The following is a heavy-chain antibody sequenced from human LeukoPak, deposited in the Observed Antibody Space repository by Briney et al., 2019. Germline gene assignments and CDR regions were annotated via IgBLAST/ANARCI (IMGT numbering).Heavy chain of an antibody. D-gene: IGHD3-16*01. J-gene: IGHJ4*02. CDR2: VSGSGGSA. V-gene: IGHV3-23*01. CDR1: GFTFRDYD. Sequence: GSLRLSCAASGFTFRDYDMSWVRQAPGKGLEWVSSVSGSGGSAYYADSVRGRFTISRDHSTSTLYLQMNSLRVEDTAVYYCARELRTFDSWGQGTLVTVSS. CDR3: ARELRTFDS.